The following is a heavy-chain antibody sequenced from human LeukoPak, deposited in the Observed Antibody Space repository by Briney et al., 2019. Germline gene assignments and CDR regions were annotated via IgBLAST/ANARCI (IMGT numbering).Heavy chain of an antibody. J-gene: IGHJ6*03. D-gene: IGHD3-3*01. V-gene: IGHV3-21*01. CDR1: GFTFSSYS. Sequence: GGSLRLSCAASGFTFSSYSMNWVRQAPGKGLEWVSSISSSSSYIYYADSVKGRFTISRDNAKNSLYLQMNSLRAEDTAVYYCARPYYDFWSGYYAGGSHYYYYLDVWGKGTTVTVSS. CDR2: ISSSSSYI. CDR3: ARPYYDFWSGYYAGGSHYYYYLDV.